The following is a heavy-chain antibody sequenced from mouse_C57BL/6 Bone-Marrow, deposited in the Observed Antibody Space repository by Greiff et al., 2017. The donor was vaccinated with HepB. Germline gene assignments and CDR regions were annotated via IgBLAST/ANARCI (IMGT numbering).Heavy chain of an antibody. D-gene: IGHD1-1*02. CDR3: ARRGGDGPDY. CDR1: GFTFSSYG. Sequence: EVQLVESGGDLVKPGGSLKLSCAASGFTFSSYGMSWVRQTPDKRLEWVATISSGGSYTYYPDSVKGRFTISRDNAKNTLYLQMSSLKSEDTAMYYCARRGGDGPDYWGQGTTLTVSS. CDR2: ISSGGSYT. J-gene: IGHJ2*01. V-gene: IGHV5-6*01.